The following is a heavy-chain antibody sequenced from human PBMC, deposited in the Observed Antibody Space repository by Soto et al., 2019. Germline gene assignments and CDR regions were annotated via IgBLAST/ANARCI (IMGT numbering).Heavy chain of an antibody. D-gene: IGHD6-19*01. CDR2: IWYDGSNK. CDR1: GFTFSGYD. V-gene: IGHV3-33*01. Sequence: QVQLVESGGGVVQPGRSLRLSCAASGFTFSGYDMHWVHQAPGKGLEWVAVIWYDGSNKYYADSVKGRFTISRDNSKNPLYLQMNTLRAEDTAVYYCARCIEVAGLNYYYYYAMDVWGQGTTVTVSS. CDR3: ARCIEVAGLNYYYYYAMDV. J-gene: IGHJ6*02.